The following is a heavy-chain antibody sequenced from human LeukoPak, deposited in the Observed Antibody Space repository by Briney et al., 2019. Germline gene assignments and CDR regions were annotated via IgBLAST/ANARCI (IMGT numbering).Heavy chain of an antibody. V-gene: IGHV4-4*07. J-gene: IGHJ5*02. CDR2: IYTSGST. Sequence: SSETLSLTCTVSGGSISSYYWSWIRQPAGKGLEWIGRIYTSGSTNYNPSLKSRVTMSVDTSKNQFSLKLSSVTAADTAVYYCARGGIAAAGSWFDPWGQGNLVTVSS. CDR1: GGSISSYY. CDR3: ARGGIAAAGSWFDP. D-gene: IGHD6-13*01.